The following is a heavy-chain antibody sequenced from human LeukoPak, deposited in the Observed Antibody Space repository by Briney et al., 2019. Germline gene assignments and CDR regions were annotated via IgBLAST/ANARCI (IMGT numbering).Heavy chain of an antibody. CDR2: IYPGDSDT. CDR1: GYSFTNYW. J-gene: IGHJ4*02. V-gene: IGHV5-51*01. D-gene: IGHD6-13*01. CDR3: ARQSQYSSSWYRKDFDY. Sequence: GESLKISCKVSGYSFTNYWIGWVRQMPGKGLEWMGIIYPGDSDTRYSPSFQGQVTISADRSISTAYLQWSSLKASDTAMYYCARQSQYSSSWYRKDFDYWGQGTLVTVSS.